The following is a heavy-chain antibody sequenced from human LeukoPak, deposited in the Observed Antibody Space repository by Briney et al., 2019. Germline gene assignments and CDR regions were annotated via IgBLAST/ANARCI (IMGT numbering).Heavy chain of an antibody. CDR1: GASLSTSPYY. D-gene: IGHD2-15*01. CDR3: ARNREVEAPTVGWYFDL. CDR2: IDHSGAT. J-gene: IGHJ2*01. Sequence: PSETLSLTCSVSGASLSTSPYYWGWIRQTPGKGLEWIGSIDHSGATYYDPSLRSRVTISVDTSKHQLSLKMRSMTAADTGVYYCARNREVEAPTVGWYFDLWGRGTLVIVSS. V-gene: IGHV4-38-2*02.